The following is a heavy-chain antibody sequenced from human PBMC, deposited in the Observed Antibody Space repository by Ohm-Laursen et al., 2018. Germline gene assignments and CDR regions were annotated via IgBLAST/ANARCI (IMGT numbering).Heavy chain of an antibody. CDR1: GYTFTTYY. D-gene: IGHD6-19*01. J-gene: IGHJ4*02. CDR3: ARGRGSGSPSDY. Sequence: ASVKVSCKASGYTFTTYYLHWVRQAPGQGLEWMGIINPSGGGTNYAQKFQGRVTITADESTSTAYMELSSLRSEDTAVYYCARGRGSGSPSDYWGQGTLVTVSS. V-gene: IGHV1-46*01. CDR2: INPSGGGT.